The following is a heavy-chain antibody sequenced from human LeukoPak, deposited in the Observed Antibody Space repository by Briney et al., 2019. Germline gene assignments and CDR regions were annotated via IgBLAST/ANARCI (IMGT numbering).Heavy chain of an antibody. CDR2: ISYDGSNK. CDR3: AQCRGYYDSSGYYDY. V-gene: IGHV3-30-3*01. CDR1: GFTFSSYA. D-gene: IGHD3-22*01. J-gene: IGHJ4*02. Sequence: GGSLRLSCAASGFTFSSYAMHWVRQAPGKGLEWVAVISYDGSNKYYADSVKGRFTISRDNSKNTLYLQMNSLRAEDTAVYYGAQCRGYYDSSGYYDYWGQGTLVTVSS.